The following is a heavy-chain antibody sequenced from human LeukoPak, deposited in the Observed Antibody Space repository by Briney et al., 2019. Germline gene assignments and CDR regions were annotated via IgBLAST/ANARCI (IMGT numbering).Heavy chain of an antibody. V-gene: IGHV3-21*01. J-gene: IGHJ6*03. CDR1: GFTFSSYS. Sequence: GGSLRLSCAASGFTFSSYSMNWVRQAPGKGLEWVSSISSSNNYIYYAASLRGRFTISRDNAKNSLHLQMNSLRAEDTAVYYCARGVAYMDVWGEGTTVTISS. CDR3: ARGVAYMDV. CDR2: ISSSNNYI.